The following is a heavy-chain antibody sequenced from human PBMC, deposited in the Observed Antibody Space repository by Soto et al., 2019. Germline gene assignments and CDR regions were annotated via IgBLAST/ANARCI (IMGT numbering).Heavy chain of an antibody. D-gene: IGHD3-22*01. CDR1: GGSFSGYY. V-gene: IGHV4-34*01. Sequence: QVQLQQWGAGLLKPSETLSLTCAVYGGSFSGYYWSWIRQPPGKGLEWIGEINHSGSTNYNPSLKSRVNISVDTSKNQFSPKLSSVTAADTAVYYCATSSHYYDSSGYSDAFDIWGQGTMVTVSS. J-gene: IGHJ3*02. CDR3: ATSSHYYDSSGYSDAFDI. CDR2: INHSGST.